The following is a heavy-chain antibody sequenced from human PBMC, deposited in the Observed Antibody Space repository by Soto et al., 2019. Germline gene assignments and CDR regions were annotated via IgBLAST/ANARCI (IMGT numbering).Heavy chain of an antibody. CDR3: AKDLGYSTGWEPFDY. J-gene: IGHJ4*02. Sequence: EVQLLESGGCLVQPGGSLRLSCAASGFTFSSYAMSWVRQAPGKGLEWVSGISGSGISTYYADSVKGRFTISRDNSKNTLFLQMNSLRADDTAVYYCAKDLGYSTGWEPFDYWGQGTLVTVSS. CDR1: GFTFSSYA. V-gene: IGHV3-23*01. D-gene: IGHD6-19*01. CDR2: ISGSGIST.